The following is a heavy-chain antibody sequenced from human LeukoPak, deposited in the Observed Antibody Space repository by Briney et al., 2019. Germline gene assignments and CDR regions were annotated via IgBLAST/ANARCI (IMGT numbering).Heavy chain of an antibody. J-gene: IGHJ6*02. CDR3: AKDRLNYYGMDV. V-gene: IGHV3-30*02. CDR1: GFTFSSYG. CDR2: IRYDGSNK. Sequence: PGGSLRLSCAASGFTFSSYGMPWVRQAPGKGLEWVAFIRYDGSNKYYADSVKGRFTISRDNSKNTLYLQMNSLRAEDTAVYYCAKDRLNYYGMDVWGQGTTVTVSS.